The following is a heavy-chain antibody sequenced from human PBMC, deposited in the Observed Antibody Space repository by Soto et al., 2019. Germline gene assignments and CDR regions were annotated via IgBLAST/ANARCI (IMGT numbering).Heavy chain of an antibody. Sequence: PSQTLSLTCAISGDSVSSNSAAWNWIRQSPSRGLEWLGRTYYRSKWYNDYAVSVKSRITINPDTSKNQFSLQLNSVTPEDTAVYYCAREKGQAISTTSPHFDYWGQGTLVTVSS. CDR3: AREKGQAISTTSPHFDY. V-gene: IGHV6-1*01. D-gene: IGHD1-1*01. CDR1: GDSVSSNSAA. CDR2: TYYRSKWYN. J-gene: IGHJ4*02.